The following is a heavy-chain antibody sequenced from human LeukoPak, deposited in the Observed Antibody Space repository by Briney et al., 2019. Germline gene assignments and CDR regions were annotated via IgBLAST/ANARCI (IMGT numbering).Heavy chain of an antibody. CDR1: GFTFRNYV. CDR2: IWYDGSNK. J-gene: IGHJ6*02. Sequence: GGSLRLSCAASGFTFRNYVIHWVRQAPGKGLEWVAVIWYDGSNKYYADSVKGRFTISRDNSKNTLYLQMNSLRAEDTAVYYCARGSYSNYRIFYYYGMDVWGQGTTVTVSS. V-gene: IGHV3-33*08. D-gene: IGHD4-11*01. CDR3: ARGSYSNYRIFYYYGMDV.